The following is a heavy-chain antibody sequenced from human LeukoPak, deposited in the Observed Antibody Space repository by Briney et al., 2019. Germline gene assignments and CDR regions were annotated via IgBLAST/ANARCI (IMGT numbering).Heavy chain of an antibody. Sequence: GGSLRLSCAGSGFTFSSYSMHWVRQAPGKGLEWVSSISSSSIYIYYADSLKGRFTISRDNAKNSLSLQMNSLRAEDTAVYYCATEAAFDIWGQGTMVTVSS. J-gene: IGHJ3*02. V-gene: IGHV3-21*01. CDR3: ATEAAFDI. CDR2: ISSSSIYI. CDR1: GFTFSSYS.